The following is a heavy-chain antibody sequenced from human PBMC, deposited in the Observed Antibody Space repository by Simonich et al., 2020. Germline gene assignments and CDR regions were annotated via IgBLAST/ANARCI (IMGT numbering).Heavy chain of an antibody. V-gene: IGHV1-2*02. D-gene: IGHD6-13*01. CDR2: ISPKCGGK. J-gene: IGHJ4*02. CDR1: GYTFTGYY. Sequence: QVQLVQSGAEVKKPGAPVKVSCKASGYTFTGYYMHWVRQAPGKGLEWMGWISPKCGGKNNAQKLQGRVTKTRDTSISTAYMERGRLRSDDTSVYYCARGASIAAAGTIDWGQGTLVTVSS. CDR3: ARGASIAAAGTID.